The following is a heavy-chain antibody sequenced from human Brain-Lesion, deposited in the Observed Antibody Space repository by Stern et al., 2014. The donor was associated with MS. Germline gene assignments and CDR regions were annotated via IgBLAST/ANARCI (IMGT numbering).Heavy chain of an antibody. J-gene: IGHJ4*02. CDR1: GFSFGAYA. Sequence: EVHLVESGGGLIEPGRSLRLSCTASGFSFGAYAINWIRQAPGKGLEWVGFIRSKVYGGAAEYAASVKGRFTISRDDSKSIAYLQVNGLKTEDTAVYYCTRDRLDYGYSYFDYWGQGTLVTVSS. CDR2: IRSKVYGGAA. V-gene: IGHV3-49*03. D-gene: IGHD4-17*01. CDR3: TRDRLDYGYSYFDY.